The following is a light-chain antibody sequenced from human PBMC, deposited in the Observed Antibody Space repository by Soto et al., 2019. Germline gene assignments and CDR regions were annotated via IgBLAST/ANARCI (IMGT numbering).Light chain of an antibody. CDR3: SSYTTSGTPV. CDR1: SSDVGGYNY. V-gene: IGLV2-14*01. CDR2: EVS. Sequence: QSALTQPASVSGSLGQSITISCTGTSSDVGGYNYLSWYQQHPGKAPKVMIYEVSNRPSGVSNRFSGSKSGNTASLTISGLQAEDEADYFCSSYTTSGTPVFGGGTKLTVL. J-gene: IGLJ3*02.